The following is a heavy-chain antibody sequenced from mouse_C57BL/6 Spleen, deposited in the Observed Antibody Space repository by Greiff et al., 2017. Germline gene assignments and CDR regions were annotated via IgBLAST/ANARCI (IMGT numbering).Heavy chain of an antibody. CDR1: GYSITSGYD. CDR3: ARGGNWAYYFDY. Sequence: DVHLVESGPGMVKPSQSLSLTCTVTGYSITSGYDWHWIRHFPGNKLEWMGYISYSGSTNYNPSLKSRISITHDTSKNHFFLKLNSVTTEDTATYYCARGGNWAYYFDYWGQGTTLTVSS. J-gene: IGHJ2*01. V-gene: IGHV3-1*01. D-gene: IGHD4-1*01. CDR2: ISYSGST.